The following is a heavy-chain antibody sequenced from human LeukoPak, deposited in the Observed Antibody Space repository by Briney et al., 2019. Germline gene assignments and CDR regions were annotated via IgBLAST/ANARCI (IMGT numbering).Heavy chain of an antibody. CDR3: AKAVAGREYFDY. CDR2: FRCNRGRT. V-gene: IGHV3-9*01. J-gene: IGHJ4*02. Sequence: GGSLRLSCAASRFTFDDYAMHWVRQAPGKGLEWVSGFRCNRGRTGYAAFVKGRFTISRDNAKNSLYLQMNSLRDEDTALYYCAKAVAGREYFDYWGQGTLVTVSS. CDR1: RFTFDDYA. D-gene: IGHD6-19*01.